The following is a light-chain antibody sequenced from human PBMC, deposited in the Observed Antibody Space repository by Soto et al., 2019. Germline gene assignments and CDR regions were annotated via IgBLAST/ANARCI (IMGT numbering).Light chain of an antibody. CDR2: GAS. CDR3: QQYGSSPIT. V-gene: IGKV3-20*01. J-gene: IGKJ5*01. Sequence: EIALTQSPGTLSLSPGETITLSCRASQSVPSSSLAWHQQRPGQAPRLLIYGASSRATGIPDRFSGSGSGTDFTLTISRLEPEDFAVYYRQQYGSSPITFGLGTRLEI. CDR1: QSVPSSS.